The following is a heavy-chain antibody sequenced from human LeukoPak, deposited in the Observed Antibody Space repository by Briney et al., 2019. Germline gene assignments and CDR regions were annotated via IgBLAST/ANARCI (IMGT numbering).Heavy chain of an antibody. Sequence: SQTLSLTCAVSGGSISSGDYSWSWIRQPPGKGLEWIGNIYHSGSTYYNPSLKSRVTISVDRSKNQLSLKLSSVTAADTAVYYCARVPRYSDYVDAFDIWGQGTMVTVSS. D-gene: IGHD5-12*01. J-gene: IGHJ3*02. CDR3: ARVPRYSDYVDAFDI. CDR2: IYHSGST. CDR1: GGSISSGDYS. V-gene: IGHV4-30-2*01.